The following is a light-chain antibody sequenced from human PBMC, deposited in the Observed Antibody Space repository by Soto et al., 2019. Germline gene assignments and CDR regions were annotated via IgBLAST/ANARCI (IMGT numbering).Light chain of an antibody. Sequence: EILMTQSPVTLSVSPGERATLSCRASQSVNSNLAWYQQKPDQAPRLLIYGAFTRATGIPARFSGTGSGTEFTLTISSLQSEDFALYYCQQYNDWPLTFGQGTKVEI. CDR2: GAF. CDR1: QSVNSN. CDR3: QQYNDWPLT. J-gene: IGKJ1*01. V-gene: IGKV3-15*01.